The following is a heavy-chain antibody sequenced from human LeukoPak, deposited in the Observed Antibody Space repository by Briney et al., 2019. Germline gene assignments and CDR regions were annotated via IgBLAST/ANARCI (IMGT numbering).Heavy chain of an antibody. D-gene: IGHD3-3*01. CDR2: IYYSGST. CDR1: GGSISSYY. Sequence: SETLSLTCTVSGGSISSYYWSWIRQPPGKGLEWIGYIYYSGSTNYNPSLKSRVTISVDTSKNQFSLKLSSVTAADTAVYYCARDEATRDFWSGYRFDYWGQGTLVTVSA. CDR3: ARDEATRDFWSGYRFDY. V-gene: IGHV4-59*01. J-gene: IGHJ4*02.